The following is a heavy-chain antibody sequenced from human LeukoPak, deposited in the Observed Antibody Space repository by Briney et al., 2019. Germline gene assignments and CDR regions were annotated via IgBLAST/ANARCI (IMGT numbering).Heavy chain of an antibody. V-gene: IGHV5-51*01. CDR1: GYSFTSYW. CDR3: AGCITGTTSDYWYFDL. CDR2: IYPSDSDT. J-gene: IGHJ2*01. Sequence: GESLKISCKGSGYSFTSYWIGWVRQMPGKGLEWMGIIYPSDSDTRYSPSFQGQVSISVDKSISTAYLQWSSLKASDSAMYYCAGCITGTTSDYWYFDLWGRGTLVTVSS. D-gene: IGHD1-7*01.